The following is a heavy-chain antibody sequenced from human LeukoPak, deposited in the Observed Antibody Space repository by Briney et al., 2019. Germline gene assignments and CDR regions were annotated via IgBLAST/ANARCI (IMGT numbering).Heavy chain of an antibody. V-gene: IGHV3-11*01. CDR1: GFTFSDYY. D-gene: IGHD2-21*02. CDR3: AKARIVVVTALDY. Sequence: PGGSLRLSCAASGFTFSDYYMSWIRQAPGKGLEWVAYISSSGSTIYYADSVKGRFTISRDNAKNSLYLQMNSLRAEDTAVYYCAKARIVVVTALDYWGQGTLVTVSS. J-gene: IGHJ4*02. CDR2: ISSSGSTI.